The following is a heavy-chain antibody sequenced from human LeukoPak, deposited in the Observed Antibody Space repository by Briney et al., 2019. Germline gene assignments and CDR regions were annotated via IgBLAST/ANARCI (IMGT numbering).Heavy chain of an antibody. CDR2: IYYSGSV. J-gene: IGHJ4*02. CDR3: ARLGSYFDF. Sequence: PSETLSLTCTVSGGSLTSYYWSWIRQPPGKGLQWIGYIYYSGSVNYNPSLKSRVTMSVDTSKNQSALNLSSVTAADTAVYYCARLGSYFDFWGQGTQVTVSS. V-gene: IGHV4-59*08. CDR1: GGSLTSYY.